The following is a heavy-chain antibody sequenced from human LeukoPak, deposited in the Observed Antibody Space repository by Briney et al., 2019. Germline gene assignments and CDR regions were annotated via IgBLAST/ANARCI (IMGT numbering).Heavy chain of an antibody. CDR3: ARGRVSSSTWYSTYYYYFYMDV. J-gene: IGHJ6*03. V-gene: IGHV4-59*01. D-gene: IGHD4-11*01. Sequence: SETLSLTCTVSGGSISTSYWSWLRQSPGKGLEWIGYIYYSGSTNYNPSLKSRVTISVDTSKNQFSLKLSSVTAADTAVYYCARGRVSSSTWYSTYYYYFYMDVWGKGTTVTVSS. CDR2: IYYSGST. CDR1: GGSISTSY.